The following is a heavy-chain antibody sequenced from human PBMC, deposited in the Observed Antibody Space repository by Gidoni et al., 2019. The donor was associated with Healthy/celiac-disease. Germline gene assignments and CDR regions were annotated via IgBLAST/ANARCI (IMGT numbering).Heavy chain of an antibody. CDR3: ARDDGGGSGSYETPHDWFDP. Sequence: QVQLVEAGGGGVQPGRALRLSVAASGFTFRCYAMHRVRQAPGKGLEWLAVISYDGRNKYYADSVKVRFPISRTNSKNTLYLQMNSLRAEDTAVYYCARDDGGGSGSYETPHDWFDPWGQGTLVTVSS. J-gene: IGHJ5*02. V-gene: IGHV3-30-3*01. D-gene: IGHD3-10*01. CDR2: ISYDGRNK. CDR1: GFTFRCYA.